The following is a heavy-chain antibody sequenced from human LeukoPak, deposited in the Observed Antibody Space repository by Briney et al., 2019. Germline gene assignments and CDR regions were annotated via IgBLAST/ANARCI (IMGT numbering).Heavy chain of an antibody. D-gene: IGHD6-19*01. CDR3: ARQAQWLVLNYFDY. V-gene: IGHV4-59*05. CDR1: GGSISGYY. CDR2: IYYSGST. J-gene: IGHJ4*02. Sequence: SETLSLTCTVSGGSISGYYWSWIRQPPGKGLEWIGSIYYSGSTYYNPSLKSRVTISVDTSKNQFSLKLSSVTAADTAVYYCARQAQWLVLNYFDYWGQGTLVTVSS.